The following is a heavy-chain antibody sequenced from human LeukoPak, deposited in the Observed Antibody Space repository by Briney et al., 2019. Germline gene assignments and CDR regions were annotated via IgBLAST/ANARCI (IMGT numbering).Heavy chain of an antibody. CDR1: GFTFSGSA. CDR3: TRRPDYYDSSGYEN. CDR2: IRSKANSYAT. D-gene: IGHD3-22*01. V-gene: IGHV3-73*01. Sequence: GGSLRLSCAASGFTFSGSAMHWVRQASGKGLEWVGRIRSKANSYATAYAASVKGRFTISRDDSKNTAYLQMSSLKTEDTAVYYCTRRPDYYDSSGYENWGQGTLVTVSS. J-gene: IGHJ4*02.